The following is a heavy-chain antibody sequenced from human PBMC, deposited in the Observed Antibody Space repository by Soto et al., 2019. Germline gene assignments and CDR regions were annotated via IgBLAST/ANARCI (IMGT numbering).Heavy chain of an antibody. CDR2: IYHSGST. J-gene: IGHJ6*02. D-gene: IGHD3-10*01. CDR1: GGSISSNNW. V-gene: IGHV4-4*02. CDR3: ARVNVRYSDGMDV. Sequence: QVQLQESGPGLVKPSGTLSLTCAVSGGSISSNNWWSWVRQPPGKGLEWIGEIYHSGSTNYNPSLKRRVTISVDKSKNQFSLKLRSVTAADTAVYYCARVNVRYSDGMDVWGQGTTVTVSS.